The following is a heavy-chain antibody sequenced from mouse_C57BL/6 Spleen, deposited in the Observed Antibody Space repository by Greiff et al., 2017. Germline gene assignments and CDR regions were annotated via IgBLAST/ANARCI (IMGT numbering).Heavy chain of an antibody. D-gene: IGHD1-1*01. J-gene: IGHJ4*01. CDR2: ISSGSSTI. Sequence: EVQRVESGGGLVKPGGSLKLSCAASGFTFSDYGMHWVRQAPEKGLEWVAYISSGSSTIYYADTVKGRFTFDRDNAKNTLFLQMTSLRSEDTAMYYCARRHYYGSSYYYAMDYWGQGTSVTVSS. CDR3: ARRHYYGSSYYYAMDY. CDR1: GFTFSDYG. V-gene: IGHV5-17*01.